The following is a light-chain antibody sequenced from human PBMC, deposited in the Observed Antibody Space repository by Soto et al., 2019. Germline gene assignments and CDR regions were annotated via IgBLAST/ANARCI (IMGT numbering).Light chain of an antibody. CDR1: QSISRN. CDR2: GAS. CDR3: QQYNNWPPFS. J-gene: IGKJ3*01. V-gene: IGKV3-15*01. Sequence: EIVMTQSPATLSVSPGERATLSCRASQSISRNLAWYKQKNGQTPRLLIYGASTRAAGSPARFSGSGSGTDFTLTISSLQSADFAVYYCQQYNNWPPFSFGPGTKVDIK.